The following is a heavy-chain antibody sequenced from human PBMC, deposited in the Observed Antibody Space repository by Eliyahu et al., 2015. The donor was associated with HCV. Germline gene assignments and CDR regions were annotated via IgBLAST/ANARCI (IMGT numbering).Heavy chain of an antibody. V-gene: IGHV1-2*02. CDR2: INPNSGGT. D-gene: IGHD6-6*01. CDR3: ARGGVAARRFDP. Sequence: QVQLVQSGAEVKKPGASVKVSCKASGYPFTGYYILWVRQAPGQGLEWMGWINPNSGGTNYTQKFQGRVTMTRDTSITTAYMELSRLRSDDTAVYYCARGGVAARRFDPWGQGTLVTVSS. J-gene: IGHJ5*02. CDR1: GYPFTGYY.